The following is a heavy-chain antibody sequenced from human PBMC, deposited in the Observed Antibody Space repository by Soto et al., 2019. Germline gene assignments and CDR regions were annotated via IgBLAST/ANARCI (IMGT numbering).Heavy chain of an antibody. CDR3: AREVAVAGGSLDWFDP. D-gene: IGHD6-19*01. J-gene: IGHJ5*02. CDR2: INPSGDST. CDR1: GYTFTRYY. V-gene: IGHV1-46*03. Sequence: QVQLVQSGAEVKKPGASVKVSCKASGYTFTRYYMHWVRQAPGQGLEWMGIINPSGDSTSYPQKFQGRVTITRDTSTSTVYMELSSLRSEDMAVYYCAREVAVAGGSLDWFDPWGQGTLVTVSS.